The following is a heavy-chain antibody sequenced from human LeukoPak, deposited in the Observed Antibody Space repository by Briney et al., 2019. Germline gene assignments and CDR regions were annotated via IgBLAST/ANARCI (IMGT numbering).Heavy chain of an antibody. CDR3: AEGSTMIVVDEYYFDY. V-gene: IGHV3-23*01. Sequence: GGSLRLSCAASGFTFSSYAMSWVRQAPGKGLEWVSAISGSGGSTYYADSVKGRFTISRDNSKNTLYLQMNSLRAEDTAVYYCAEGSTMIVVDEYYFDYWGQGTLVTVSS. CDR2: ISGSGGST. J-gene: IGHJ4*02. CDR1: GFTFSSYA. D-gene: IGHD3-22*01.